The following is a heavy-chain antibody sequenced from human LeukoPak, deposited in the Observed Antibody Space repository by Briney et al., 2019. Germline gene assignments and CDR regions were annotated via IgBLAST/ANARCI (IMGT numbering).Heavy chain of an antibody. CDR1: GFTVSSNY. J-gene: IGHJ6*04. CDR3: ARSMDCSSTSCYGLEGTYYYYGMDV. V-gene: IGHV3-53*01. CDR2: IYSGGST. Sequence: PGGSLRLSCAASGFTVSSNYMSWVRQAPGKGLEWVSVIYSGGSTYYADSVKGRFTISRDNSKNTLYLQMSSLRAEDTAVYYCARSMDCSSTSCYGLEGTYYYYGMDVWGKGTTVTVSS. D-gene: IGHD2-2*01.